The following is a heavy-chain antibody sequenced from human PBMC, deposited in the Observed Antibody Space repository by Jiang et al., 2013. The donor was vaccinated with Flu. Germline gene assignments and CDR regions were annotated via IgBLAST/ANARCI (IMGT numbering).Heavy chain of an antibody. Sequence: GLVKPSETLSLTCTVSGGSISSYYWSWIRQPPGKGLEWIGYIYYSGSTNYNPSLKSRVTISVDTSKNQFSLKLSSVTAADTAVYYCAREGPRRGRFGELLSHFDYWGQGTLVTVSS. J-gene: IGHJ4*02. CDR2: IYYSGST. V-gene: IGHV4-59*01. CDR3: AREGPRRGRFGELLSHFDY. D-gene: IGHD3-10*01. CDR1: GGSISSYY.